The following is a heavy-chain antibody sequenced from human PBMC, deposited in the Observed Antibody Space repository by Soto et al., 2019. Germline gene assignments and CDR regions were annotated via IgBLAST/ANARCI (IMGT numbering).Heavy chain of an antibody. CDR3: AREYSSGWYSPDR. CDR2: INPSGGST. Sequence: QVQLVQSGAEVKKPGASVKVSCKASGYTFTSYYMHWVRQAPGQGLEWMGIINPSGGSTSYAQKFQGRVTMTRDTSTSTVDMELSSLRSEDTAVYYCAREYSSGWYSPDRWGQGTLVTVSS. J-gene: IGHJ4*02. V-gene: IGHV1-46*03. D-gene: IGHD6-19*01. CDR1: GYTFTSYY.